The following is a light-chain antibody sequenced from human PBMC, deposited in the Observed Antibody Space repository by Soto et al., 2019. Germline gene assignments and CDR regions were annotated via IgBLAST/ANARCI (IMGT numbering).Light chain of an antibody. CDR3: CSYAGSVV. Sequence: QSALTQPRSVSGSPGQSVTISCTGTTSDIGAYNYVSWYQQHPGKAPKLIIYGVSKRPSGVPERFSGSKSDSTASLTISGLQDEDEADYYCCSYAGSVVFGGGTKLTVL. CDR2: GVS. J-gene: IGLJ2*01. V-gene: IGLV2-11*01. CDR1: TSDIGAYNY.